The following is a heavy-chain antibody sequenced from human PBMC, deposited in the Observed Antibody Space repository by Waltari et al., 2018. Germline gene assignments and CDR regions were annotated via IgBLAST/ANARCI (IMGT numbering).Heavy chain of an antibody. V-gene: IGHV4-38-2*01. D-gene: IGHD3-9*01. CDR2: IYHSGST. CDR1: GYSISSGYY. Sequence: QVQLQESGPGLVKPSETLSLTCAVSGYSISSGYYWGWIRQPPGKGLEWIGSIYHSGSTYYNPSLKSRVTISVDTSKNQFSLKLSSVTAADTAVYYCARITYYDILTGYYKQYGGGYFDYWGQGTLVTVSS. J-gene: IGHJ4*02. CDR3: ARITYYDILTGYYKQYGGGYFDY.